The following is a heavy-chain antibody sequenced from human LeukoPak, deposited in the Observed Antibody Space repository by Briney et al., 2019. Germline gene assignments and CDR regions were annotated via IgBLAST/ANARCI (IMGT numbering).Heavy chain of an antibody. CDR2: INHSGST. J-gene: IGHJ6*02. CDR1: GGSFSGYY. Sequence: NTSETLSLTCAVYGGSFSGYYWSWIRQPPGKGLEWIGEINHSGSTNYNPSLKSRVTISVDTSRNQFSLKLSSVTAADTAVYYCAAYSGSYYYGMDVWGQGITVTVSS. D-gene: IGHD1-26*01. V-gene: IGHV4-34*01. CDR3: AAYSGSYYYGMDV.